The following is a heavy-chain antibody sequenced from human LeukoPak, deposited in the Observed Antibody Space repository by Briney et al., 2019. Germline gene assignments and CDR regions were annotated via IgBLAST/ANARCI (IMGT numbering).Heavy chain of an antibody. CDR2: IYYSGST. CDR3: VRHSSTSTEPFDY. Sequence: SETLSLTCTVSGGSISSYYWSWIRQPPGKGLEWIGYIYYSGSTNYNPSLKSRVTISVDTSKNQFSLKLSSVTAADTAVYYCVRHSSTSTEPFDYWGQGTLVTVSS. CDR1: GGSISSYY. V-gene: IGHV4-59*08. D-gene: IGHD2-2*01. J-gene: IGHJ4*02.